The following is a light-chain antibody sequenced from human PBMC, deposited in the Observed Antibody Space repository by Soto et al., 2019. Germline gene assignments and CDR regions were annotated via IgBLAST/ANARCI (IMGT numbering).Light chain of an antibody. CDR3: SSYAGGNNWV. CDR1: SSDISGHNY. CDR2: EVS. J-gene: IGLJ3*02. Sequence: QSVLTQPPSASGSPGQSVTISCTGASSDISGHNYVSWYQQHPGKAPKLMIYEVSKRPSWVPDRFSASKSGNTASLTVSGLRAEDEADYYCSSYAGGNNWVFGGGTKLTVL. V-gene: IGLV2-8*01.